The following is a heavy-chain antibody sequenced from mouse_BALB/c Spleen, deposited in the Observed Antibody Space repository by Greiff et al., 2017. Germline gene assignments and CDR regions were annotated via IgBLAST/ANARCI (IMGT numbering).Heavy chain of an antibody. Sequence: QVQLQQPGAELVRPGASVKLSCKASVYTFTSYWINWVKQRPGQGLEWIGNIYPSDSYTNYNQKFKDKATLTVDKSSSTAYMQLSSPTSEDSAVYYCTRVPITTNYMDYWGQGTTLTVSS. CDR2: IYPSDSYT. J-gene: IGHJ2*01. V-gene: IGHV1-69*02. D-gene: IGHD1-2*01. CDR3: TRVPITTNYMDY. CDR1: VYTFTSYW.